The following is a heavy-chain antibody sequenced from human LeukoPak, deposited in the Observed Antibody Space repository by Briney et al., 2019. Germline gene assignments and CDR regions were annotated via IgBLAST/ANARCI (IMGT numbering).Heavy chain of an antibody. D-gene: IGHD4-17*01. V-gene: IGHV4-61*02. CDR2: IYTSGST. Sequence: PSETLSLTCTVSGGSISSGSYYWSWIRQPAGKGLEWIGRIYTSGSTNYNPSLKSRVTISVDTSKNQFSLKLSSVTAADTAVYYCASQTTVTSNWFDPWGQGTLVTVSS. J-gene: IGHJ5*02. CDR1: GGSISSGSYY. CDR3: ASQTTVTSNWFDP.